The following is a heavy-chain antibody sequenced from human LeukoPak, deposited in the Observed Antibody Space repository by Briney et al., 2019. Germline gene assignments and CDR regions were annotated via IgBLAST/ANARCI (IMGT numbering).Heavy chain of an antibody. V-gene: IGHV4-59*01. D-gene: IGHD3-9*01. CDR2: VNLSGST. J-gene: IGHJ4*02. CDR1: GDSISTYY. Sequence: SETLSLTCTISGDSISTYYWSWIRQSPGKGLEWIGDVNLSGSTNYNPPLNYNPSLKSRVSISIDTSKNQFSLKLSSVTAADTAVYYCARDRGVLRYFDWLFLIGYWGQGTLVTVSS. CDR3: ARDRGVLRYFDWLFLIGY.